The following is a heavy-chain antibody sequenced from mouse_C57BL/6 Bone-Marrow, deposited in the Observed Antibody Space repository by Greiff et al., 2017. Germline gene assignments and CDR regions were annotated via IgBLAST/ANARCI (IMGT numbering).Heavy chain of an antibody. V-gene: IGHV1-34*01. CDR3: AALLLRKAY. CDR1: GYTFTDYY. Sequence: VQLKESGPELVKPGASVKMSCKASGYTFTDYYMHWVKQSHGKSLEWIGYIYPNNGGNGYNQKCKGKATLTVDKSCSTAYMELRSLTSEDSAVYYCAALLLRKAYWGQGTLVTVSA. J-gene: IGHJ3*01. CDR2: IYPNNGGN. D-gene: IGHD1-1*01.